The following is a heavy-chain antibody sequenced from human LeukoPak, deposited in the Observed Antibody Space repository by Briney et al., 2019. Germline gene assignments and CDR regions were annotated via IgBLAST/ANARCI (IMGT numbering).Heavy chain of an antibody. CDR2: IYPGDSDT. Sequence: GESLKISCKGSGYRFTSYWIGWVRQMPGKGLEWMGIIYPGDSDTRYSPSFQGQVTISADKSISTAYLQWSSLKASDTAMYYCARGTRQYYYDSSGYFHYWGQGTLVTVSS. CDR3: ARGTRQYYYDSSGYFHY. D-gene: IGHD3-22*01. V-gene: IGHV5-51*01. J-gene: IGHJ4*02. CDR1: GYRFTSYW.